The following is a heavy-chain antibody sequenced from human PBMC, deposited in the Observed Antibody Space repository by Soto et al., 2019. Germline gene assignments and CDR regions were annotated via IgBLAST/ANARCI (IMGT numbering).Heavy chain of an antibody. D-gene: IGHD2-2*01. J-gene: IGHJ2*01. Sequence: QVQLVQSGAEVKKPGSSVKVSCKSYGGTFSSYAISWVRQAPGQGLEWMGGIIPIFGTANYAQKFQGRVTITADESTSTAYMKLSSLRSEDTAVYYCARALMRYCSSTSWHYWYFELWGRVTLVTVSA. CDR3: ARALMRYCSSTSWHYWYFEL. CDR1: GGTFSSYA. V-gene: IGHV1-69*01. CDR2: IIPIFGTA.